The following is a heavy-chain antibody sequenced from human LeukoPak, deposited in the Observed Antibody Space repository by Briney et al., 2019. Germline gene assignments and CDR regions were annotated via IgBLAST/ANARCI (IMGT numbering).Heavy chain of an antibody. V-gene: IGHV1-18*01. CDR1: GYTFTSYG. Sequence: ASVKVSCKASGYTFTSYGISWVRQAPGQGLEWMGWIRAYNGNTNYAQKLQGRVTITTDTSTSTAYMELRSLRSDDTAVYYCARARDSYYGMDVWGQGTTVTVSS. CDR2: IRAYNGNT. CDR3: ARARDSYYGMDV. J-gene: IGHJ6*02. D-gene: IGHD2-21*02.